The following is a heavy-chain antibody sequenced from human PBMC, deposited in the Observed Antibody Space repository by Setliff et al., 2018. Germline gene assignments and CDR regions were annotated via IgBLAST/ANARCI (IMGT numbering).Heavy chain of an antibody. CDR1: GYTFTRYA. J-gene: IGHJ4*02. CDR2: INTNTGSP. V-gene: IGHV7-4-1*02. D-gene: IGHD3-22*01. Sequence: ASVKVSCKASGYTFTRYAMNWVRQAPGQGFEWMGWINTNTGSPTYAQGFTGRFVFSLDTSVSTAYLQISSLKAEDTAVYYCARGGTPYDSSGYFFTPPDNWGQGTLVTVSS. CDR3: ARGGTPYDSSGYFFTPPDN.